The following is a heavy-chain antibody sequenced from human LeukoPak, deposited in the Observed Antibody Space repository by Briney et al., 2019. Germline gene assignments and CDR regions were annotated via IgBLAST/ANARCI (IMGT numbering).Heavy chain of an antibody. V-gene: IGHV4-34*01. Sequence: SETLSLTCTVSDGSINGYYWSWIRQPPGKGLEWIGEINHSGSTNYNPSLKSRVTISVDTSKNQFSLKLSSVTAADTAVYYRATQSPPEWSPFGVYYYYYMDVWGKGTTVTVSS. J-gene: IGHJ6*03. CDR1: DGSINGYY. CDR2: INHSGST. D-gene: IGHD3-3*01. CDR3: ATQSPPEWSPFGVYYYYYMDV.